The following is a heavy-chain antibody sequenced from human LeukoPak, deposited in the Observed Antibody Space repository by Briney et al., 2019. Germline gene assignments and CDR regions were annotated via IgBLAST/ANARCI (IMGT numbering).Heavy chain of an antibody. J-gene: IGHJ1*01. V-gene: IGHV4-39*01. CDR3: ARHTGYYDSSGFEYFQH. D-gene: IGHD3-22*01. CDR2: IYYSGST. CDR1: GYSISSSSYY. Sequence: PSETLSLTCAVSGYSISSSSYYWGWIRQPPGKGLEWIGSIYYSGSTYYNPSLKSRVTISVDTSKNQFSLKLSSVTAADTAVYYCARHTGYYDSSGFEYFQHWGQGTLVTVSS.